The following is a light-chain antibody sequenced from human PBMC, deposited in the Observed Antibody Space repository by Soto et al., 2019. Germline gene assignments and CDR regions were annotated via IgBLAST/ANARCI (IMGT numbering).Light chain of an antibody. J-gene: IGKJ5*01. CDR2: GAS. CDR1: HSISSY. V-gene: IGKV1-39*01. Sequence: DIELTQSPSSLSASVGDRVIITCRASHSISSYVNWYQQKPGKGPNLLIYGASTLQSGVPSRFSGSGSGTDFALTITSLRPEDFATYYCQQTFTSPITFGQGTRLEIK. CDR3: QQTFTSPIT.